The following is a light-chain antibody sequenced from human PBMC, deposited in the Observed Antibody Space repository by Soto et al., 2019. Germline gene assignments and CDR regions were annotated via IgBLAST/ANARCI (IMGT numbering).Light chain of an antibody. CDR2: GAS. CDR1: QSVNSR. CDR3: QHYGRSPIT. Sequence: EIVLTQSPGTQSCSTAQRANLSCXASQSVNSRLAWYQHKPGQAPRLLISGASSRATGIPDRFSGSGSATDFTLTISRLEPEDFALYYCQHYGRSPITFGQGTRLEIK. V-gene: IGKV3-20*01. J-gene: IGKJ5*01.